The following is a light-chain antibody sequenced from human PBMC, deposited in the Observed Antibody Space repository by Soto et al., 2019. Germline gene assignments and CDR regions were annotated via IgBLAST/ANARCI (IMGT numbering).Light chain of an antibody. CDR3: QQRSNWLT. J-gene: IGKJ4*01. CDR1: QSIPTY. Sequence: EIVLTQSPATLSLSPGERATLSCRASQSIPTYLAWYQQKSGQAPRLLIYDASNRATGIPARFSGSGSGTDFTLTISSLEPEDFAVYYCQQRSNWLTFGGGTKVEIK. CDR2: DAS. V-gene: IGKV3-11*01.